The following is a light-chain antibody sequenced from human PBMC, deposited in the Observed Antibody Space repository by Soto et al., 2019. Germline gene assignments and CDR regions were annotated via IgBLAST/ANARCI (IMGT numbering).Light chain of an antibody. V-gene: IGKV3-20*01. CDR1: QSVSSSS. CDR3: QQYGSSPQT. J-gene: IGKJ1*01. Sequence: EIVLTQFPGTLSLSPGERATLSCRASQSVSSSSLAWYQQKPGQAPRLLIHGASSRATGIPDRFSGSGSGTDFTLTISRLEPEDFAVYYCQQYGSSPQTFGQGTKVEIK. CDR2: GAS.